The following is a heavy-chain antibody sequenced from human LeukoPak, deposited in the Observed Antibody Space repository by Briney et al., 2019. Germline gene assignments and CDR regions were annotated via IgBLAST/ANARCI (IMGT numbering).Heavy chain of an antibody. D-gene: IGHD3-10*01. CDR3: ASLATYGSGSGVDY. V-gene: IGHV4-39*07. Sequence: SETLSLTCTVSGGSINSSSYYWGWIRQPPGTGLEWIGSIYYSGSTYYNPSLKSRVTISVDTSKNQFSLKLSSVTAADTAVYYCASLATYGSGSGVDYWGQGTLVTVSS. J-gene: IGHJ4*02. CDR1: GGSINSSSYY. CDR2: IYYSGST.